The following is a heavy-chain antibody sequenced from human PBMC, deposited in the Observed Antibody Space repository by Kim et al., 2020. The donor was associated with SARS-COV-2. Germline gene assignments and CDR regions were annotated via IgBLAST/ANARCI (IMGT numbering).Heavy chain of an antibody. D-gene: IGHD1-26*01. CDR2: IYPGDSDT. V-gene: IGHV5-51*01. J-gene: IGHJ4*01. CDR3: VRHGVGANWGGGGFEY. Sequence: GESLKISCKGFGYIFTNFWIGWVRQMPGKGLEWMGIIYPGDSDTRYSPSFQGQVTISADKSINTAYLQWRGLKAADPAMYYFVRHGVGANWGGGGFEYWG. CDR1: GYIFTNFW.